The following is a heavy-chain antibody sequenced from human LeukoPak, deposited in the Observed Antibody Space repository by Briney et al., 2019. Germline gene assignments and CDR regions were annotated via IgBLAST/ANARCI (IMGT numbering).Heavy chain of an antibody. D-gene: IGHD3-9*01. Sequence: SETLSLTCTVSGGSISSSSYYWGWIRQPPGKGLEWIGSIYYSGSTYYNPSLKSRVTISVDTSKNQFSLKLSSVTAADTAVYYCARHPYDILNGYNYYFDYWGQGTLVTVSS. CDR3: ARHPYDILNGYNYYFDY. CDR2: IYYSGST. V-gene: IGHV4-39*01. CDR1: GGSISSSSYY. J-gene: IGHJ4*02.